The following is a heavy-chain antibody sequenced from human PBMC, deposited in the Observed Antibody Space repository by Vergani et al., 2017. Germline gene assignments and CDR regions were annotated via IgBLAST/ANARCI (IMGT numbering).Heavy chain of an antibody. CDR1: GFTFSSYG. J-gene: IGHJ4*02. V-gene: IGHV3-30*18. D-gene: IGHD5-18*01. CDR3: AKDRGYSPRLFDY. Sequence: QVQLVESGGGVVQPGRSLRLSCAASGFTFSSYGMHWVRQAPGKGLEWVAVISYDGSNKYYADSVKGRFTISRDNSKNTLYLQMNSLRAEDTAVYYCAKDRGYSPRLFDYWGQGTLVTVSS. CDR2: ISYDGSNK.